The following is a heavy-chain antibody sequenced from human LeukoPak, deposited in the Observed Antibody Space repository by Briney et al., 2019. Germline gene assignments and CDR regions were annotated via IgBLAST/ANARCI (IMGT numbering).Heavy chain of an antibody. V-gene: IGHV4-34*01. CDR2: INHSGST. Sequence: PSETLSLTCAVYGGSFSGYYWSWIRQPPGKGLEWIGEINHSGSTNYNPSLKSRLTISVDTSKNQFSLKLSSVTAADTAVYYCARHYAYYYDSSGYYSRYWYFDLWGRGTLVTVSS. CDR3: ARHYAYYYDSSGYYSRYWYFDL. D-gene: IGHD3-22*01. CDR1: GGSFSGYY. J-gene: IGHJ2*01.